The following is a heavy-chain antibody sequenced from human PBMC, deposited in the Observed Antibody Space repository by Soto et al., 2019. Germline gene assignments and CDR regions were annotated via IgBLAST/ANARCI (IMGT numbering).Heavy chain of an antibody. D-gene: IGHD1-7*01. CDR3: AREVVELTHYYYGMDV. Sequence: SVKVSCKASGGTFSSYAISWVRQAPGQGLEWMGGIIPIFGTANYAQKFQGRVTITADKSTSTAYMELSSLRSEDTAVYYCAREVVELTHYYYGMDVWGQGTTVTVSS. CDR1: GGTFSSYA. CDR2: IIPIFGTA. V-gene: IGHV1-69*06. J-gene: IGHJ6*02.